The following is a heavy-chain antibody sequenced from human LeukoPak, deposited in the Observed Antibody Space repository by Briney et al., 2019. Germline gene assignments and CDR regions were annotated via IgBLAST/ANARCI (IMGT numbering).Heavy chain of an antibody. CDR1: GYTFTSYG. J-gene: IGHJ6*04. Sequence: ASVKVSCKASGYTFTSYGITWVRQAPGQGLEWMGWISPNNGNTNYAQKFQGRVTMTRDTSISTAYMELSRLRSDDTAVYYCARDHYDTSDLGVWGKGTTVTVSS. V-gene: IGHV1-18*01. CDR3: ARDHYDTSDLGV. D-gene: IGHD3-9*01. CDR2: ISPNNGNT.